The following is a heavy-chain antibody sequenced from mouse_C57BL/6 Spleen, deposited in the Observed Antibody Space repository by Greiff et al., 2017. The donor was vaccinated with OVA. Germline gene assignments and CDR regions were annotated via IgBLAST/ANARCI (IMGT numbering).Heavy chain of an antibody. Sequence: VESGEGLVKPGGSLKLSCAASGFTFSSYAMSWVRQTPEKRLEWVAYISSGGDYIYYADTVKGRFTISRDNARNTLYLQMSSLKSEDTAMYYCTRDGDGGWFAYWGQGTLVTVSA. CDR1: GFTFSSYA. V-gene: IGHV5-9-1*02. CDR2: ISSGGDYI. J-gene: IGHJ3*01. CDR3: TRDGDGGWFAY. D-gene: IGHD1-2*01.